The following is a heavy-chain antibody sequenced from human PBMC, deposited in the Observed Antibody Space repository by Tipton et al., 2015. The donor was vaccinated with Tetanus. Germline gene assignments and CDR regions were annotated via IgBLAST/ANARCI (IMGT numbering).Heavy chain of an antibody. V-gene: IGHV1-2*02. CDR3: ARDRGDYIYYGMDV. D-gene: IGHD3-22*01. Sequence: AEVKKPGASVKVSCKASGYTFTGYYMYWVRQAPGQGLEWMGWIDPNSGGTVYAQKFQGRVTMTRDTSISTAYMKLRSLRSDDTAVYYCARDRGDYIYYGMDVWGPGTTVTVS. J-gene: IGHJ6*02. CDR2: IDPNSGGT. CDR1: GYTFTGYY.